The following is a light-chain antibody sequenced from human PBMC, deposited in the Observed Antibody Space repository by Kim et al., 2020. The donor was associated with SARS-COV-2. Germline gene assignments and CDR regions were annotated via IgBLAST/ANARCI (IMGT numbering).Light chain of an antibody. CDR1: QNINNY. J-gene: IGKJ4*01. Sequence: DIQMTQSPSSLSASVGDRVTITCRASQNINNYLNWYQQSLGKAPKLLIYAASTLESGVPSRFSGRTSGTDFTLTISDLQPEDFATYYCQQSNTTPLTFGGGTKVDIK. CDR2: AAS. CDR3: QQSNTTPLT. V-gene: IGKV1-39*01.